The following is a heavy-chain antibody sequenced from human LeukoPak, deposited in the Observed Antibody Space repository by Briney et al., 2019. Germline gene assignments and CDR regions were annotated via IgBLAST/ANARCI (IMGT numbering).Heavy chain of an antibody. D-gene: IGHD3-10*01. V-gene: IGHV1-18*01. J-gene: IGHJ4*02. CDR2: ISGYNGKT. CDR3: ARDYRDVLLWFGELSK. CDR1: GYTFTSYG. Sequence: GASVKVSCKASGYTFTSYGISWVGQAPGQGLEWMGWISGYNGKTNYAQKLKGRVTMTTDTSTSTAYMELRSLRSDDTAVYYCARDYRDVLLWFGELSKWGQGTLVTVSS.